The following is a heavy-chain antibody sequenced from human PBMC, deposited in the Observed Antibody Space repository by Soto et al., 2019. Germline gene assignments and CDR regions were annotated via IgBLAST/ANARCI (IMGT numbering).Heavy chain of an antibody. CDR2: ISYDGSNK. CDR1: GFTFSSYG. V-gene: IGHV3-30*18. J-gene: IGHJ4*02. CDR3: AKDMDPSLRFLEWPRTLDY. D-gene: IGHD3-3*01. Sequence: QVQLVESGGGVVQPGRSLRLSCAASGFTFSSYGMHWVRQAPGKGLEWVAVISYDGSNKYYADSVKGRFTISRDNSKNTLYLQMNSLRAEDTAVYYCAKDMDPSLRFLEWPRTLDYWGQGTLVTVSS.